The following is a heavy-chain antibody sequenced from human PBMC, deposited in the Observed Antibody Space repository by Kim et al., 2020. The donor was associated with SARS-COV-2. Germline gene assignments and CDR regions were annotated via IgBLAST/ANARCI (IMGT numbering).Heavy chain of an antibody. J-gene: IGHJ6*02. CDR1: GFTFSTYD. CDR3: VGQMKQQLKGRGYYYYALDV. V-gene: IGHV3-13*01. CDR2: IGTDGET. D-gene: IGHD6-13*01. Sequence: GGSLRLSCIGSGFTFSTYDMHWVRQVSGKGLEWVSGIGTDGETDYPDAAKGRFTISREDAKNSLYLQMNSLRAGDTAVYYCVGQMKQQLKGRGYYYYALDVWGQGTTVTVSS.